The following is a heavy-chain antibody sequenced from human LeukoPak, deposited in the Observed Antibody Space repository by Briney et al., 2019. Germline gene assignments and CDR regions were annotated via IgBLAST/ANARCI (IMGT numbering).Heavy chain of an antibody. Sequence: PSETLSLTCTVSGGSFTSYYWSWIRQSPEKALDWIGYIYYTGSTNYNPSLKSRVTISVDTAKNKFSLRLSSVTAADTAVYYCVRGGSRQISSSDFDYWGQGILVTVSS. CDR1: GGSFTSYY. V-gene: IGHV4-59*01. CDR3: VRGGSRQISSSDFDY. J-gene: IGHJ4*02. D-gene: IGHD6-6*01. CDR2: IYYTGST.